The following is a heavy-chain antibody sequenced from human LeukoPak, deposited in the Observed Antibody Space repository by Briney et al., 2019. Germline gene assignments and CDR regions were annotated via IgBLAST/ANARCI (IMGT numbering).Heavy chain of an antibody. CDR2: MYYRGSS. J-gene: IGHJ4*02. V-gene: IGHV4-39*01. Sequence: SQTLSLTCTVSGGSINSGSDYWSWIRQPPGKGLEWIGSMYYRGSSYYNPSLKSRVTISVDTSKNQFSLNLSSVTAADTSVYYCARNDGTALLWGQGILVTVSS. CDR1: GGSINSGSDY. D-gene: IGHD5-18*01. CDR3: ARNDGTALL.